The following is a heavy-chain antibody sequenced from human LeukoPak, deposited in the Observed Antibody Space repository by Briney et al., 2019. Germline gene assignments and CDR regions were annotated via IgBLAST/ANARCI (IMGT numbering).Heavy chain of an antibody. CDR2: LYSGGST. CDR1: GLTVSSNY. D-gene: IGHD6-13*01. CDR3: ARAPRMVHFDY. Sequence: GGSLRLSCAASGLTVSSNYMTWVRQAPGKGLEWVSVLYSGGSTNYADSVKGRFTISRDNSKNTLYLQMNSLRAEDTAVYYCARAPRMVHFDYWGQGTLVTVSS. J-gene: IGHJ4*02. V-gene: IGHV3-53*01.